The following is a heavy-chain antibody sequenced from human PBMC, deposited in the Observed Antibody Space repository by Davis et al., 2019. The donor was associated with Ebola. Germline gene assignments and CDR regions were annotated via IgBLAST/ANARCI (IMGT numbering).Heavy chain of an antibody. CDR3: ARGDYYDSSFADAFDI. J-gene: IGHJ3*02. V-gene: IGHV3-48*02. CDR1: GFTFSSYS. Sequence: PGGSLRLSCAASGFTFSSYSMNWVRQAPGKGLEWVSYISSSSSTIYYADSVKGRFTISRGNAKNSLYLQMNSLRDEDTAVYYCARGDYYDSSFADAFDIWGQGTMVTVSS. D-gene: IGHD3-22*01. CDR2: ISSSSSTI.